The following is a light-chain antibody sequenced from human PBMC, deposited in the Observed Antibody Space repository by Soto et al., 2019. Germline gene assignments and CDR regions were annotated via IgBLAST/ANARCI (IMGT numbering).Light chain of an antibody. V-gene: IGKV3-20*01. Sequence: EIVLTQSPCTLSLSPGERATLSCRASRSVTSRYLAWYQQKPGQAPRLLIYGTSSRATGIPDRFSGSGSGTDFTLTISRLEPEDFAVYYCQQDGYSPYTFGQGTELEIK. J-gene: IGKJ2*01. CDR1: RSVTSRY. CDR2: GTS. CDR3: QQDGYSPYT.